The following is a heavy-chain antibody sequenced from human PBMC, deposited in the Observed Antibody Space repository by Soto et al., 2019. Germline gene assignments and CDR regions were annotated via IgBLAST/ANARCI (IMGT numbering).Heavy chain of an antibody. CDR3: AKDDNPYCGGDCPYFQQ. D-gene: IGHD2-21*02. V-gene: IGHV3-23*01. CDR1: GFTFSSYA. CDR2: ISGSGGST. Sequence: GGSLRLSCAASGFTFSSYAMSWVRQAPGKGLKWVSAISGSGGSTYYADSVKGRFTISRDNSKNTLYLQMNSLRAEDTAVYYCAKDDNPYCGGDCPYFQQWGQGTLVTVSS. J-gene: IGHJ1*01.